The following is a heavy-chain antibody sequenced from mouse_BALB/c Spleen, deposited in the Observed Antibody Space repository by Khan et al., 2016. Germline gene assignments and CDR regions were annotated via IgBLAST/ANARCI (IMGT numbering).Heavy chain of an antibody. J-gene: IGHJ4*01. CDR2: INTNYGGT. CDR3: SSEVLNSDYSLDY. V-gene: IGHV1S137*01. D-gene: IGHD1-3*01. Sequence: QMQLQQSGAELVRPGVSVKISCKGSGYTFTDYDIHWVKQSHGKSLEWIGGINTNYGGTRYNEKFEGKATMTVDKSSSTAYMELGRLTSEDSAIYYSSSEVLNSDYSLDYWGQGTSVTVSS. CDR1: GYTFTDYD.